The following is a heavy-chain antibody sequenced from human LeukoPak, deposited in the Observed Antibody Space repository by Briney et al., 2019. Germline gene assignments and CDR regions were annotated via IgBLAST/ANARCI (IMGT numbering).Heavy chain of an antibody. CDR3: ARGQNPVTSQPYFDY. J-gene: IGHJ4*02. CDR1: GGIFSSYG. D-gene: IGHD2/OR15-2a*01. V-gene: IGHV1-69*13. Sequence: SVKVSCKASGGIFSSYGISWVRQAPGQGLEWMGGSIPIFGTANYAQKFQGRVTITADESTSTAYMELSSLRSEDTAVYYCARGQNPVTSQPYFDYWGQGTLVTVSS. CDR2: SIPIFGTA.